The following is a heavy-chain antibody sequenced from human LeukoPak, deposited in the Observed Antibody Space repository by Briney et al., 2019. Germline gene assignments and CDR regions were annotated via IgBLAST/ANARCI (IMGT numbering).Heavy chain of an antibody. CDR1: GFTVSSKY. V-gene: IGHV4-4*02. CDR3: ARAFNLLSGYSYGYNWFDP. CDR2: IYHSGST. Sequence: GSLRLSCAASGFTVSSKYMSWVRQPPGKGLEWIGEIYHSGSTNYNPSLKSRVTISVDKSKNQFSLKLSSVTAADTAVYYCARAFNLLSGYSYGYNWFDPWGQGTLVTVSS. J-gene: IGHJ5*02. D-gene: IGHD5-18*01.